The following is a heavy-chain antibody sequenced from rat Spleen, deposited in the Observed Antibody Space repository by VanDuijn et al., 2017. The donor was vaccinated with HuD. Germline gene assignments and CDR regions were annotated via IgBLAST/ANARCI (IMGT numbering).Heavy chain of an antibody. CDR1: GFTFSNYD. Sequence: EVQLVESGGGLMQPGRSLKLSCAASGFTFSNYDMAWVRQSPTKGLEWIASISTGAANTYYRDSVKGRFTVSRDDTNNTHYLQMDSLRSEDTATYYCARRDSGYTDYFDYWGQGVMVTVSA. CDR2: ISTGAANT. J-gene: IGHJ2*01. V-gene: IGHV5S13*01. CDR3: ARRDSGYTDYFDY. D-gene: IGHD1-4*01.